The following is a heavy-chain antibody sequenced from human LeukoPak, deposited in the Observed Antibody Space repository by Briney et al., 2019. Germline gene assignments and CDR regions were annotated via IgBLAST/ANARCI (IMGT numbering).Heavy chain of an antibody. CDR2: INHSGST. D-gene: IGHD2-2*01. J-gene: IGHJ3*02. CDR1: GGSFSGYY. V-gene: IGHV4-34*01. CDR3: ARCGSTFDAFDI. Sequence: PSETLSLTCAVYGGSFSGYYWSWIRQPPGKGLGWIGEINHSGSTNYNPSLKSRVTISVDTSKNQFSLKLSSVTAADTAVYYCARCGSTFDAFDIWGQGTMVTVSS.